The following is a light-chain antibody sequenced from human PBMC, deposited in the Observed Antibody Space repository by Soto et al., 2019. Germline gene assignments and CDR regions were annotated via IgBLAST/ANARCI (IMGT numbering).Light chain of an antibody. J-gene: IGKJ1*01. CDR2: WAS. Sequence: DIVMTQSPDSLAVSLGERATINCKSSQSVLYSPNNKNYLAWYQQKPGQPPKLLVYWASTRESGVPDRFSGSGSGTDFTLTISSLQAEDVAVYYGQQYHSAPQNFGQGTKVEIK. CDR3: QQYHSAPQN. V-gene: IGKV4-1*01. CDR1: QSVLYSPNNKNY.